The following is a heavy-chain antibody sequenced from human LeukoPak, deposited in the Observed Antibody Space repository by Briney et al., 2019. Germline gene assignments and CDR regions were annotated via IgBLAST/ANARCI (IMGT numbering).Heavy chain of an antibody. D-gene: IGHD3-16*01. Sequence: GGSVRLSCSASGFTFSSYAMSWLRQAPGKGLEGVSAISGSGGSTYYADSVKGRFTISRDNSNNTLYLQMNSLRAEDTAVYYCARSYIMATSNFDYWGQGTLVTVSS. V-gene: IGHV3-23*01. CDR3: ARSYIMATSNFDY. CDR2: ISGSGGST. J-gene: IGHJ4*02. CDR1: GFTFSSYA.